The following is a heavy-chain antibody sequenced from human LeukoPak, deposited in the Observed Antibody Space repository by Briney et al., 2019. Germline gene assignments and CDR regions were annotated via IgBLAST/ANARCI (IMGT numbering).Heavy chain of an antibody. CDR2: IYYSGST. J-gene: IGHJ4*02. Sequence: PSETLSLTCTVSGGSISSSSYYWGWIRQPPGKGLEWIGSIYYSGSTYYNPSLKSRVTISVDTSKNQFSLKLSSATAADTAVYYCARHVGATHFDYWGQGTLVTVSS. D-gene: IGHD1-26*01. CDR3: ARHVGATHFDY. CDR1: GGSISSSSYY. V-gene: IGHV4-39*01.